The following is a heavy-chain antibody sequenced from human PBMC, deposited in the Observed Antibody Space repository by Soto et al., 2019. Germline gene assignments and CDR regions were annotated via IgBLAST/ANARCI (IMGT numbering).Heavy chain of an antibody. CDR2: ISVYNGNT. CDR3: ARGDIAAAGSWWYPHRFTHFDY. J-gene: IGHJ4*02. CDR1: GYTFTSYG. V-gene: IGHV1-18*01. Sequence: ASVKVSCKASGYTFTSYGISWVRQAPGQGLEWMGWISVYNGNTNYAQKLQGRVTMTTDTSTSTAYMELRSLRSDDTAVYYCARGDIAAAGSWWYPHRFTHFDYWGQGTLVTVSA. D-gene: IGHD6-13*01.